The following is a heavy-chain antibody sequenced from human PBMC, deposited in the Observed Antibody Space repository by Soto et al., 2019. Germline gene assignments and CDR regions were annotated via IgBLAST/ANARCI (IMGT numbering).Heavy chain of an antibody. CDR2: ISNGGGST. CDR1: GFTFSSYS. J-gene: IGHJ4*02. V-gene: IGHV3-23*01. CDR3: AKDLFYDSTRPYYFDC. Sequence: PGGSLRLSCAASGFTFSSYSMNWVRQAPGKGLEWVSSISNGGGSTYYADSVKGRFTISRDNSRNTLYLQMNSLRAEDTALYYCAKDLFYDSTRPYYFDCWGQGARVTV. D-gene: IGHD3-10*01.